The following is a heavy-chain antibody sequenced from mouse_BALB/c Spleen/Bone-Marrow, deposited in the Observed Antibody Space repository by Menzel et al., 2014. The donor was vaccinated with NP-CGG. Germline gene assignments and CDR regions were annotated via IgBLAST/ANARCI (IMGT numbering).Heavy chain of an antibody. D-gene: IGHD2-1*01. CDR1: GFDFSRYW. J-gene: IGHJ2*01. V-gene: IGHV4-1*02. CDR2: INPDSRTI. CDR3: ARGNYYGHLDY. Sequence: EVKLLEFGGGLVQPGGSLKLSCAASGFDFSRYWMSWVRQAPGKGLQWIGEINPDSRTINYTPSLKDKFIISRDNAKNTLYLQMSKVRSEDTALYYCARGNYYGHLDYWGQGTTLTVSS.